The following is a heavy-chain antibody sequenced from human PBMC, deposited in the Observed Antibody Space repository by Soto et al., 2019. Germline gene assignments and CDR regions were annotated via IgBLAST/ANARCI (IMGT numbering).Heavy chain of an antibody. CDR2: INSDGSST. CDR3: ASNRSPTIFGVVTTSDHYYYGMDV. Sequence: PGGSLRLSCAASGFTFSSYLMHWVRQSPGKGLVWVSRINSDGSSTSYADSVKGRFTISRDNAKNTLYLQMNSLRAEDTAVYYCASNRSPTIFGVVTTSDHYYYGMDVWGQGTTVTVSS. V-gene: IGHV3-74*01. D-gene: IGHD3-3*01. CDR1: GFTFSSYL. J-gene: IGHJ6*02.